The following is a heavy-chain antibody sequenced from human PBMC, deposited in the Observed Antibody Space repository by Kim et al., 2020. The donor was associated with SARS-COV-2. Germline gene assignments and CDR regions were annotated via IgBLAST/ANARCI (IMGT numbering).Heavy chain of an antibody. D-gene: IGHD4-17*01. J-gene: IGHJ4*02. CDR1: GGTFSSYA. CDR2: IIPIFGTA. Sequence: SVKVSCKASGGTFSSYAISWVRQAPGQGLEWMGGIIPIFGTANYAQKFQGRVTITADESTSTAYMELSSLRSEDTAVYYCARGSEIGDYEGPIFDYWGQGTLVTVSS. V-gene: IGHV1-69*13. CDR3: ARGSEIGDYEGPIFDY.